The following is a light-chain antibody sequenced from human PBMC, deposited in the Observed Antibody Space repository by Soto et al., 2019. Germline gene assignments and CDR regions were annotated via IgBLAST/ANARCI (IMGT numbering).Light chain of an antibody. V-gene: IGKV3-20*01. Sequence: SVVTQSPGTMSLSTGERVTLSCRASQSFSSSSLAWDQQRPGQAARLLIYGASIRATDIPDRFSRSGSGPDFTLTISRLEPEDFAVYYCQQDGSSPLTVGGGTKVEL. CDR1: QSFSSSS. J-gene: IGKJ4*01. CDR3: QQDGSSPLT. CDR2: GAS.